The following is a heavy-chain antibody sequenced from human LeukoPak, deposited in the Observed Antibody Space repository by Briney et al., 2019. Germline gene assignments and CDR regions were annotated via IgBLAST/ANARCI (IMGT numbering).Heavy chain of an antibody. CDR3: ARDARRSGYFPYYYYYYMDV. D-gene: IGHD3-3*01. CDR2: ISGSGGST. J-gene: IGHJ6*03. V-gene: IGHV3-23*01. CDR1: GFTFSSYA. Sequence: GGSLRLSCAASGFTFSSYAMSWVRQAPGKGLEWVSAISGSGGSTYYADSVKGRFTISRDNSKNSLYLQMNSLRAEDTAVYYCARDARRSGYFPYYYYYYMDVWGKGTTVTVSS.